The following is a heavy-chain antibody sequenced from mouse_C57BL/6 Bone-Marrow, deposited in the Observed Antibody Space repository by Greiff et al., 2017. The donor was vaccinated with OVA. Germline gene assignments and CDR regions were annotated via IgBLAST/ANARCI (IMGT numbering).Heavy chain of an antibody. J-gene: IGHJ3*01. D-gene: IGHD2-4*01. CDR1: GFTFSSYG. CDR3: AIHRGLRRGTWFAY. CDR2: ISSGGSYT. Sequence: EVKLVESGGCLVKPGGSLKLSCAASGFTFSSYGMSWVRQTPDKRLEWVATISSGGSYTYYPDSVKGRFTISRDNAKNTLYLQMSSLKSEDTAMYYCAIHRGLRRGTWFAYWGQGTLVTVSA. V-gene: IGHV5-6*03.